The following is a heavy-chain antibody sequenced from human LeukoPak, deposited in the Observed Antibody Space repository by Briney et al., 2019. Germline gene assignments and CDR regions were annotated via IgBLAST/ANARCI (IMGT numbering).Heavy chain of an antibody. Sequence: GGSLRLSCAPSGFTFSDYYMSWIRQAPGKGLEWVSYISSSGSTIYYADSVKGRFTISRDNAKNSLYLQMNSLRAEDTAVYYCARDRIYYDSSGYARFDYWGQGTLVTVSS. J-gene: IGHJ4*02. CDR3: ARDRIYYDSSGYARFDY. D-gene: IGHD3-22*01. CDR1: GFTFSDYY. V-gene: IGHV3-11*01. CDR2: ISSSGSTI.